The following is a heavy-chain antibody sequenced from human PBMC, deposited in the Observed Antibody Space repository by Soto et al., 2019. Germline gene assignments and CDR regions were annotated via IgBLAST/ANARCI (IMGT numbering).Heavy chain of an antibody. CDR3: AREKDIVVVPAAIGNFDY. V-gene: IGHV3-33*01. CDR2: IWYDGSNK. J-gene: IGHJ4*02. D-gene: IGHD2-2*01. CDR1: GFTFSSYG. Sequence: GGSLRLSCAASGFTFSSYGMHWVRQAPGKGLEWVAVIWYDGSNKYYADSVKGRFTISRDNSKNTLYLQMNSLRAEDTAVYYCAREKDIVVVPAAIGNFDYWGQGTLVTVSS.